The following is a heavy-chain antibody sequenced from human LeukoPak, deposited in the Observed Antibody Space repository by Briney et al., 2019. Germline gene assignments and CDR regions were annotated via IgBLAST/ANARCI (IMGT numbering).Heavy chain of an antibody. CDR1: GGTFSSYA. CDR3: ARNSGCSGGSCYFYYYYGMDV. D-gene: IGHD2-15*01. CDR2: IIPIFGTA. V-gene: IGHV1-69*13. J-gene: IGHJ6*04. Sequence: GASVKVSCKASGGTFSSYAISWVRQAPGQGLEWMGGIIPIFGTANYARKFQGRVTITADGSTSTAYMELSSLRSEDTAVYYCARNSGCSGGSCYFYYYYGMDVWGKGTTVTVSS.